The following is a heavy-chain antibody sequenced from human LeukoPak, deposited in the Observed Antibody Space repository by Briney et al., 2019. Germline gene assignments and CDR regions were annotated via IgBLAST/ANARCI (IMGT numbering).Heavy chain of an antibody. J-gene: IGHJ4*02. CDR3: AREKELRYFDTPFDY. D-gene: IGHD3-9*01. V-gene: IGHV3-74*01. CDR1: GFTFSSYW. Sequence: PRGSLRLSCAASGFTFSSYWMHWVRQAPGKGLVWVSRINSDGSSTSYADSVKGRFTISRDNAKNTLYLQMNSLRAEDTAVYYCAREKELRYFDTPFDYWGQGTLVTVSS. CDR2: INSDGSST.